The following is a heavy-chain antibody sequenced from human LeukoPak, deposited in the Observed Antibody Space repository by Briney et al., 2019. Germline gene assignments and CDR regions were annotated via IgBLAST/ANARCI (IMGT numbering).Heavy chain of an antibody. CDR2: IYSGGST. V-gene: IGHV3-66*01. D-gene: IGHD3-22*01. J-gene: IGHJ4*02. Sequence: GGSLRLSCAASGFTVSSNYMSWVRQAPGKGLEWVSVIYSGGSTYYADSVKGRFTISRDNSKNTLYLQMSSLRAEDTAVYYCARGAYYDSSGYYYWYYFDYWGQGTLVTVSS. CDR3: ARGAYYDSSGYYYWYYFDY. CDR1: GFTVSSNY.